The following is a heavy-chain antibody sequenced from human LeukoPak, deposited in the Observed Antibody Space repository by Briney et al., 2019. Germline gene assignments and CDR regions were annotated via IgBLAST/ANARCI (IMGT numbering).Heavy chain of an antibody. CDR2: ISSSGSTI. V-gene: IGHV3-48*03. CDR3: ARVSTTAIVAFDY. Sequence: RGSLRLSCAASLFTFSSYEMNWVRQAPGKGLEWVSYISSSGSTIYYADSVKGRFTISRDNAKNSLYLQMNSLRAEDTAVYYCARVSTTAIVAFDYWGQGTLVTVSS. J-gene: IGHJ4*02. CDR1: LFTFSSYE. D-gene: IGHD5-18*01.